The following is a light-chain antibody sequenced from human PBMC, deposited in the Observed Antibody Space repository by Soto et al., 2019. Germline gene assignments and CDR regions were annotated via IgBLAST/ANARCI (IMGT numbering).Light chain of an antibody. CDR2: DAS. Sequence: DIQMTQSPSTLSASVGDRVTITCRASQSLSTWLAWYQQKPGKAPKLLIYDASSLESGVPSRFSGSGSGSEFTLAISSLQPDDFATYYCQQYNSYPLTFGGGTKVEIK. J-gene: IGKJ4*01. CDR3: QQYNSYPLT. CDR1: QSLSTW. V-gene: IGKV1-5*01.